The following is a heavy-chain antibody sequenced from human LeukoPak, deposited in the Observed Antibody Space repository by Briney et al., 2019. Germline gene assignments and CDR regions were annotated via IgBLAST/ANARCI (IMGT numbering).Heavy chain of an antibody. Sequence: GGSLRLSCAASGFTFSSYSMNWVRQAPGKGLEWVSYISSSSSTIYYADSVKGRFTISRDNAKNSLYLQMNSLRAEDTAVYYCARLDVDTAMAPYYYYYYMDVWGKGTTVTVSS. CDR2: ISSSSSTI. V-gene: IGHV3-48*01. CDR1: GFTFSSYS. D-gene: IGHD5-18*01. CDR3: ARLDVDTAMAPYYYYYYMDV. J-gene: IGHJ6*03.